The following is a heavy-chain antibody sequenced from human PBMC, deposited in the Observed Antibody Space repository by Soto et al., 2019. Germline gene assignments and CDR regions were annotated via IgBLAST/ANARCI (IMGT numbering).Heavy chain of an antibody. J-gene: IGHJ6*02. D-gene: IGHD1-26*01. V-gene: IGHV3-33*01. CDR2: IWYDGSNK. CDR3: ARDHSGSYLGMDV. CDR1: GFTFSSYG. Sequence: LRLSCAASGFTFSSYGMHCVRQAPGKGLEWVAVIWYDGSNKYYADSVKGRFTISRDNSKNTLYLQMNSLRAEDTAVYYCARDHSGSYLGMDVWGQGTTVTVSS.